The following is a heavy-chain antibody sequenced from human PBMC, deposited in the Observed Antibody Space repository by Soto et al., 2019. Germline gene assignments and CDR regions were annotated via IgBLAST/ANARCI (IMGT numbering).Heavy chain of an antibody. CDR2: IYNSVTT. J-gene: IGHJ5*02. D-gene: IGHD3-10*01. CDR3: ARGVGGRGFLWWPDP. V-gene: IGHV4-59*01. CDR1: GASTSRSY. Sequence: LSLRCTVSGASTSRSYWSWIRRPPGKGLQYIGFIYNSVTTNYSPSLKSRATILVDTSKNQLTLKLTSVTAADTAVYCWARGVGGRGFLWWPDPWGQGTLVTVSS.